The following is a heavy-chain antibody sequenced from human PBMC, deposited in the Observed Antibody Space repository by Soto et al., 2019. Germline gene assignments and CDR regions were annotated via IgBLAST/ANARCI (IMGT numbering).Heavy chain of an antibody. D-gene: IGHD6-13*01. CDR3: ARGVGIVAAAGSPGDYYYGMDV. Sequence: PSETLSLTCAVYGGSFSGYYWSWIRQPPGKGLEWIGEINHSGSTNYNPSLKSRVTISVDTSKNQFSLKLSSVTAADTAVYYCARGVGIVAAAGSPGDYYYGMDVWGQGTTVTVSS. V-gene: IGHV4-34*01. J-gene: IGHJ6*02. CDR2: INHSGST. CDR1: GGSFSGYY.